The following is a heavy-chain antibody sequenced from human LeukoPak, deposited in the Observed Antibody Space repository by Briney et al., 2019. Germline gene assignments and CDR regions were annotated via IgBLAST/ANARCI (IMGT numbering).Heavy chain of an antibody. CDR3: ARGNYYDSSGYYPWFVP. Sequence: SETLCLTCTVSGVSISSYYWSWIRQPAGKGLEWIGRIYTSGSTNYNPSLKSRVTMSVDTSKNQFSLKLSSVTAADTAVYYCARGNYYDSSGYYPWFVPRGQGTLVTVSS. V-gene: IGHV4-4*07. CDR2: IYTSGST. D-gene: IGHD3-22*01. J-gene: IGHJ5*02. CDR1: GVSISSYY.